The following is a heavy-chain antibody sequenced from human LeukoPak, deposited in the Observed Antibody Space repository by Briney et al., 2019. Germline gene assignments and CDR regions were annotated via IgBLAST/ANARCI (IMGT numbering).Heavy chain of an antibody. D-gene: IGHD6-19*01. Sequence: SETLSLTCTVSGGSISSYYWSWIRQPAGKGLEWIGRIYTSGSTNYNPSLKSRVTMSVDTSKNQFSLKLSSVTAADTAVYYCAKGSSGFPQTYGMDVWGQGTTVTVSS. J-gene: IGHJ6*02. CDR1: GGSISSYY. CDR2: IYTSGST. CDR3: AKGSSGFPQTYGMDV. V-gene: IGHV4-4*07.